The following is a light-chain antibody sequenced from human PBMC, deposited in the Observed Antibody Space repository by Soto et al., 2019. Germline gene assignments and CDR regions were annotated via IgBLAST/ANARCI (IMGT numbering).Light chain of an antibody. CDR2: TNN. CDR3: GAWDDSVNGPA. CDR1: NSNIGRND. J-gene: IGLJ3*02. Sequence: QSVLTQPPSASGTPGQRVTISCSGSNSNIGRNDVNWYQQFPGTAPKVLIYTNNLRPSGVPDRFSGSKSGTSASLTISGLRSEDEADYHCGAWDDSVNGPAFGGGTKLTVL. V-gene: IGLV1-44*01.